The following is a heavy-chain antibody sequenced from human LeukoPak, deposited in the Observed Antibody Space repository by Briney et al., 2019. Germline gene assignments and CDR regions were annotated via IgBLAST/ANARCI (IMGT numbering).Heavy chain of an antibody. V-gene: IGHV3-30*19. D-gene: IGHD6-13*01. Sequence: PGGSLRLSCAASGFSFSNHGMHWVRQAPGKGLEWVAVISYDGSNKYYADSVKGRFTISRDNSKNTLYLQMNSLRAEDTAVYYCARSWYFDYWGQGTLVTVSS. CDR1: GFSFSNHG. CDR2: ISYDGSNK. J-gene: IGHJ4*02. CDR3: ARSWYFDY.